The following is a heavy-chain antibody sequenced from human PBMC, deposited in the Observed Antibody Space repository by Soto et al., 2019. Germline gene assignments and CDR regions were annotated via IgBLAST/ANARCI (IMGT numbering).Heavy chain of an antibody. J-gene: IGHJ5*02. D-gene: IGHD3-3*01. V-gene: IGHV4-30-4*01. CDR3: ARVNYDFWSGYSRGRFDP. Sequence: SETLSLTCSVSGGSISSGYYYWSWIRQPPGKGLEWIGNIYYSGNTYYNPSLKSRLIISIDTSKNQFSLKVGSVTAADTAVYYCARVNYDFWSGYSRGRFDPWGQGTLVTVSS. CDR2: IYYSGNT. CDR1: GGSISSGYYY.